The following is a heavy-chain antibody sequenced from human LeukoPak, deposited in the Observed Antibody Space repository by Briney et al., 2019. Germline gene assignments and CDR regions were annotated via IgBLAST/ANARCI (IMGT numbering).Heavy chain of an antibody. V-gene: IGHV1-8*03. Sequence: ASVKVSCKASGYTFTSYDINWVRQATGQGLEWMGWMNPNSGITGYAQKFQGRVTITRNTSISTAYMELSSLRSEDTAVYYCARRYCSSTSCPLEAFDIWGQGTMVTVSS. CDR1: GYTFTSYD. CDR3: ARRYCSSTSCPLEAFDI. J-gene: IGHJ3*02. CDR2: MNPNSGIT. D-gene: IGHD2-2*01.